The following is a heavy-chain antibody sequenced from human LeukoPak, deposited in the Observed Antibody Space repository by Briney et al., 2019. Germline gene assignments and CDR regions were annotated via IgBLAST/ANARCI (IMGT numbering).Heavy chain of an antibody. CDR3: ARDFFAFGGVIALLDY. D-gene: IGHD3-16*02. J-gene: IGHJ4*02. Sequence: GSLRLSCAASGFPFSNYWMTWVRQAPGKGLEWVASIKQDGSDKYYVDSVKGRCTISRDNAKKSLYLQMNSLRDEDTAVYYCARDFFAFGGVIALLDYWGQGTLVTVSS. CDR2: IKQDGSDK. CDR1: GFPFSNYW. V-gene: IGHV3-7*01.